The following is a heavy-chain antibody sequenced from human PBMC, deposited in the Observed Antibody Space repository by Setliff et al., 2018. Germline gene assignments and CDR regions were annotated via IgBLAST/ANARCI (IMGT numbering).Heavy chain of an antibody. CDR1: GFTFSAYA. CDR2: ISPIGDST. J-gene: IGHJ4*02. CDR3: AKDDLGFAAAGTNVVFNY. Sequence: GASLRLSCAASGFTFSAYAMSWVRQSPGKGLEWVSAISPIGDSTYYLDSVKGRFTISRDNSKNTLYLQMNSLRAEDTAMYYCAKDDLGFAAAGTNVVFNYWGQGTLVTVSS. V-gene: IGHV3-23*01. D-gene: IGHD6-13*01.